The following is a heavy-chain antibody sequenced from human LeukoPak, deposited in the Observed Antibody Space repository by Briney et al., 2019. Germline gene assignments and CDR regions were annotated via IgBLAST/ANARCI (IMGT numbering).Heavy chain of an antibody. CDR2: IYTRGST. CDR3: ARGRYCSADICSGGDAFDI. V-gene: IGHV4-4*07. D-gene: IGHD2-15*01. CDR1: GGSINNYY. J-gene: IGHJ3*02. Sequence: PSETLSLTCTVSGGSINNYYWSWIRQPAGKGLEWIGRIYTRGSTNFNPSLKSRVTMSVDTSKNQFSLKLSSVTAADTAVYYCARGRYCSADICSGGDAFDIWGQGTMVSVSS.